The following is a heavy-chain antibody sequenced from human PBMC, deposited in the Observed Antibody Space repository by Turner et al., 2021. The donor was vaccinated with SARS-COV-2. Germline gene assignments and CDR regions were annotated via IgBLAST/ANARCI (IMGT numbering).Heavy chain of an antibody. CDR2: ICRGST. V-gene: IGHV3-53*02. Sequence: EVQRVETGGGSIQPGGSLRLSCAVSGSTFSSNGMSWVRQAPGKGLEWVSVICRGSTYYADSVRGRFSISRDNSKNTLYLQMNSLRAEDTAVYYCARGPHPRGFDYWGQGTLVTVSS. D-gene: IGHD3-10*01. J-gene: IGHJ4*02. CDR3: ARGPHPRGFDY. CDR1: GSTFSSNG.